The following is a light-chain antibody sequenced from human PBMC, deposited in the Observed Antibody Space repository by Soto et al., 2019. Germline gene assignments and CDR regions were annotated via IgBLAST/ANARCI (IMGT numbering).Light chain of an antibody. CDR3: QQDSASPPYS. CDR1: QSVDRAY. CDR2: GSS. V-gene: IGKV3-20*01. J-gene: IGKJ2*01. Sequence: EVVLTQSPGTLSLSPGERATLSCRASQSVDRAYLAWYQHKPGQAPRLLMYGSSNRASDIPDRFSGSGSGRYFTRTISRLEPEDFAVYYCQQDSASPPYSFGQGTNLEIK.